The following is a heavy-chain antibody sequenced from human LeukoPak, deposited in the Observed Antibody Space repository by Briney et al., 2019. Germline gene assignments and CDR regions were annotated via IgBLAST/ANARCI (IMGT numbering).Heavy chain of an antibody. CDR1: GFTFSSYD. Sequence: GGSLRLSCVASGFTFSSYDMHWVRQATGRGLEWVSAIGTAGDTYYPGSVTGRFTISRENAKNSLYLQMNSLRVEDTAVSYCARLRSAAFDDWGLGTMVTVSS. D-gene: IGHD4-17*01. J-gene: IGHJ3*01. V-gene: IGHV3-13*01. CDR3: ARLRSAAFDD. CDR2: IGTAGDT.